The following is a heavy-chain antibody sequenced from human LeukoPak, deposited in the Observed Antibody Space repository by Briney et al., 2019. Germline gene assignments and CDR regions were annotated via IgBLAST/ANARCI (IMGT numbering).Heavy chain of an antibody. J-gene: IGHJ4*02. V-gene: IGHV1-18*01. CDR2: ISPYNGDT. Sequence: ASVKVSCKASGYDFTSVGITWVRQAPGQGLEWMGWISPYNGDTRYVQKLQGRITMTTDTSTSTAFMELRSLRSDDTAVYYCARLTYGANFIDSWGQGTLVTVTS. D-gene: IGHD4-23*01. CDR1: GYDFTSVG. CDR3: ARLTYGANFIDS.